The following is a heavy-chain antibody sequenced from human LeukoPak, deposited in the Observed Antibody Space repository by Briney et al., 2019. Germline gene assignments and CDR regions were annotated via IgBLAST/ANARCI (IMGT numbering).Heavy chain of an antibody. V-gene: IGHV5-51*01. CDR3: ARSKPPHDAFDI. CDR1: GYSFTSYW. CDR2: IYPGDSDT. Sequence: GESLQISCKGSGYSFTSYWIGWVRQLPGKGLGWMGIIYPGDSDTRYSPSFQGQVTISADKSISTAYLQWSSLKASDTAMYYCARSKPPHDAFDIWGQGTMVTVSS. J-gene: IGHJ3*02.